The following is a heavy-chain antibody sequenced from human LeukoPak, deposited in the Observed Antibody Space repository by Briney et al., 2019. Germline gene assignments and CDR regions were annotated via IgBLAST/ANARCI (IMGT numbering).Heavy chain of an antibody. CDR1: GYTFTSYG. CDR3: ARQKYGAVYYFDY. Sequence: ASVKVSFKASGYTFTSYGVGWVRQAPGQGLEWMGWISAFNGNTNYGNTNYAQKLQGRVTMTTDTSTSTAYMELRSLRSDDTAVYYCARQKYGAVYYFDYWGQGTLVAVSS. V-gene: IGHV1-18*01. J-gene: IGHJ4*02. CDR2: ISAFNGNTNYGNT. D-gene: IGHD2-2*01.